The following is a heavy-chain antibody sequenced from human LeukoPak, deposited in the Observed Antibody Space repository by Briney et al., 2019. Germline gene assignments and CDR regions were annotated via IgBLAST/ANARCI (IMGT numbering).Heavy chain of an antibody. D-gene: IGHD3-22*01. V-gene: IGHV4-39*07. CDR3: ARDQYDSSGYYLVDAFDI. CDR1: GGSISSSSYY. CDR2: IYYSGST. J-gene: IGHJ3*02. Sequence: SETLSLTCTVSGGSISSSSYYWGWIRQPPGKGLEWIGSIYYSGSTYYNPSLKSRVTISVDTSKNQFSLKLSSVTAADTAVYYCARDQYDSSGYYLVDAFDIWGQGTMVTVSS.